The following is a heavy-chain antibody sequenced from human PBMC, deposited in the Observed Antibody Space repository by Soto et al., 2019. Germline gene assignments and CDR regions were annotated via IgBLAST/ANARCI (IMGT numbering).Heavy chain of an antibody. CDR1: GFPFTNYE. CDR3: ARGKGDYVAFDI. CDR2: ISSSASII. V-gene: IGHV3-48*03. D-gene: IGHD4-17*01. J-gene: IGHJ3*02. Sequence: GGSLRLSCAASGFPFTNYEMNWVRQAPGKGPEWVSYISSSASIIYYADSVKGRFTISRDNAKNSLYLQMNSLRAEDTAVYYCARGKGDYVAFDIWGLGTMVTVSS.